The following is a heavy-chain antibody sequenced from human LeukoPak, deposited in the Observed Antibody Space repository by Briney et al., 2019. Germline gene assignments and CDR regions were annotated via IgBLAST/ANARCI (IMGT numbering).Heavy chain of an antibody. V-gene: IGHV3-21*01. CDR1: GFTFSSYA. D-gene: IGHD6-13*01. Sequence: PGGSLRLSCAASGFTFSSYAMSWVRQAPGKGLEWVSSISSSSSYIYYADSVKGRFTISRDNAKNSLYLQMNSLRAEDTAVYYCARVSVAAAGYAFDIWGQGTMVTVSS. CDR3: ARVSVAAAGYAFDI. J-gene: IGHJ3*02. CDR2: ISSSSSYI.